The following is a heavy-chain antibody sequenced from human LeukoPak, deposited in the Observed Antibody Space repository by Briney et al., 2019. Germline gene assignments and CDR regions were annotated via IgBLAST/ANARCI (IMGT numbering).Heavy chain of an antibody. V-gene: IGHV3-23*01. D-gene: IGHD3-22*01. Sequence: GGSLRLSCAASGFTFSSYAMSWVRQAPGKGLEWVSAISGSGGSTYYADSVKGRFTISRDSSKNTLYLQMNSLRAEDTAVYYCAKDHDSYYYDSSGYYPDWGQGTLVTVSS. CDR3: AKDHDSYYYDSSGYYPD. CDR2: ISGSGGST. CDR1: GFTFSSYA. J-gene: IGHJ4*02.